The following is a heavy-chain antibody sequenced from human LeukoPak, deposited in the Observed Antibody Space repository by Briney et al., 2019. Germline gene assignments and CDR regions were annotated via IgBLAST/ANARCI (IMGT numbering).Heavy chain of an antibody. CDR3: TKEDRQLVCAH. D-gene: IGHD5-18*01. CDR1: GFTFASHA. J-gene: IGHJ4*02. Sequence: GGPLRLTCEASGFTFASHAMGWVRQAPGKGLEWVSSITGSAKSTYYADSVKGRATISRDNSRNTVDLQLTSLRVEDTATYYRTKEDRQLVCAHWGQGTLVTVSS. CDR2: ITGSAKST. V-gene: IGHV3-23*01.